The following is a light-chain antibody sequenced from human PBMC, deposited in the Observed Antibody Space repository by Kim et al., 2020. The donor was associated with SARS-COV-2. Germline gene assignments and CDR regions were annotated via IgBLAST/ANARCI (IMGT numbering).Light chain of an antibody. Sequence: GKSVTTSCSGTDSDVGDHNYVSWYHQLPGKAPKLMIYDVDRRPSGIPDRFSGSKSGNTASLTVSGLQAADEGDYYCCSYTGSYPVIFGGGTQLTVL. CDR2: DVD. V-gene: IGLV2-11*03. CDR1: DSDVGDHNY. CDR3: CSYTGSYPVI. J-gene: IGLJ2*01.